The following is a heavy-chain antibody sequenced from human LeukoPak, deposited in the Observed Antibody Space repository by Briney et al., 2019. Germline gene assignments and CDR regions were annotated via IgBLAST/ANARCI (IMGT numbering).Heavy chain of an antibody. V-gene: IGHV4-59*12. D-gene: IGHD6-13*01. J-gene: IGHJ4*02. CDR2: INYSGST. Sequence: SETLSLTCSVSGGSISSKYWSWIRQPPGKGLEWIGYINYSGSTNYNPSLKSRVTISVDTSENQFSLKLSSVTAADTAVYYCARGIAAGTTTPYYFDYWGQGTLVTVSS. CDR3: ARGIAAGTTTPYYFDY. CDR1: GGSISSKY.